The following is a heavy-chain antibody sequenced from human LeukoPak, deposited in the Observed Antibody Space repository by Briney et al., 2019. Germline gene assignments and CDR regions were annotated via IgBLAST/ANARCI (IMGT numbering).Heavy chain of an antibody. V-gene: IGHV3-74*01. D-gene: IGHD3-10*01. Sequence: INNDGSGTTYADSVKGRFTISRDDAKNTLYLQMNSLRAEDTAVYYCAKGRFSGSYSYYFDYWGQGTLVTVSS. CDR2: INNDGSGT. J-gene: IGHJ4*02. CDR3: AKGRFSGSYSYYFDY.